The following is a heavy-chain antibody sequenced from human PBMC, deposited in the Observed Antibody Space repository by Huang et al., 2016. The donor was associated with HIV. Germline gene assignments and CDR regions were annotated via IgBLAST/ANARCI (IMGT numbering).Heavy chain of an antibody. V-gene: IGHV4-34*02. CDR2: INQSGRT. D-gene: IGHD6-13*01. Sequence: QVQLEQWGARLLKPSETLSLSCAVYGEFLSDFFWSWIRQPPGKGLEWIGEINQSGRTNYNPALKSRVTIAVDTSKKQFSLKLKSVTAADTSMYYCARGRGSSWSLFDTWGQGSLVTVFS. CDR3: ARGRGSSWSLFDT. CDR1: GEFLSDFF. J-gene: IGHJ4*02.